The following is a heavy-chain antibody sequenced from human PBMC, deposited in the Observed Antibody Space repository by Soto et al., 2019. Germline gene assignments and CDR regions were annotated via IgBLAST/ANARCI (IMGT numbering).Heavy chain of an antibody. CDR2: IYPSDSDT. CDR3: ARPANTVADHFDL. V-gene: IGHV5-51*01. CDR1: GYTFTIYW. D-gene: IGHD4-17*01. Sequence: GESLKISCQVSGYTFTIYWIGWVREMPGKGLEWMGIIYPSDSDTRYSPSFQGQVTISADQSINTAYLQWDSLKASDTAIYYCARPANTVADHFDLWGQGTPVTVSS. J-gene: IGHJ4*02.